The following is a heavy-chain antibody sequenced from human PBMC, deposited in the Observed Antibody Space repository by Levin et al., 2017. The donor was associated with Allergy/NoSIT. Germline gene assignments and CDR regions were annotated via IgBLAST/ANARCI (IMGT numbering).Heavy chain of an antibody. Sequence: RPGGSLRLSCAASGFALSSSWMSWVRQAPGQGLEWVATMNEDGSAKFYLDSVKGRFTISRDDAKNSLSLQMNSLRADDMAMYHCARDTLDLWGQGTRVIVSS. D-gene: IGHD3-9*01. CDR1: GFALSSSW. J-gene: IGHJ4*02. CDR2: MNEDGSAK. V-gene: IGHV3-7*01. CDR3: ARDTLDL.